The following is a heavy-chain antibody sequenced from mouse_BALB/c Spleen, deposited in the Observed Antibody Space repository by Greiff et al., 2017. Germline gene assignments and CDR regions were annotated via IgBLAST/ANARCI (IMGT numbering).Heavy chain of an antibody. D-gene: IGHD2-14*01. Sequence: EVKVVESGPSLVKPSQTLSLTCSVTGDSITSGYWNWIRKFPGNKLEYMGYISYSGSTYYNPSLKSRISITRDTSKNQYYLQLNSVTTEDTATYYCARYQGVLRGYFDVWGAGTTVTVSS. J-gene: IGHJ1*01. CDR2: ISYSGST. V-gene: IGHV3-8*02. CDR3: ARYQGVLRGYFDV. CDR1: GDSITSGY.